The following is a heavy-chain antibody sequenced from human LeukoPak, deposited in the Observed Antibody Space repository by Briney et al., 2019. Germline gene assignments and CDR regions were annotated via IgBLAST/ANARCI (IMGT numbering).Heavy chain of an antibody. V-gene: IGHV4-34*01. CDR1: GGSFSGYY. CDR2: INHSGST. J-gene: IGHJ5*02. D-gene: IGHD3-10*01. CDR3: ARGGGSGPARFDP. Sequence: PSETLSLTCAVYGGSFSGYYWSWIRQPPGKGLEWIGEINHSGSTNYNPSLKSRVTISVDTSKNQFSLKLSSVTAADTAVYYCARGGGSGPARFDPWGQGTLVTVS.